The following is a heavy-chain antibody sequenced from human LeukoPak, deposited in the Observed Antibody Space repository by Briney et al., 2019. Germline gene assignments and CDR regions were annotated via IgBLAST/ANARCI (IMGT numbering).Heavy chain of an antibody. D-gene: IGHD3-22*01. J-gene: IGHJ3*02. Sequence: SETLSLTCTVSGYSISSGYYWGWIRQPPGKGLEWIGSIYHSGSTNYNPSLKSRVTISVDTSKNQFSLKLSSVTAADTAVYYCAIPKGYYYDSSGYYPGDAFDIWGQGTMVTVSS. CDR2: IYHSGST. V-gene: IGHV4-38-2*02. CDR3: AIPKGYYYDSSGYYPGDAFDI. CDR1: GYSISSGYY.